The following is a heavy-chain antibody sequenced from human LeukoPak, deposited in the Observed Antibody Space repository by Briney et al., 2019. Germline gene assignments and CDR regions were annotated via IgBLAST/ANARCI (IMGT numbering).Heavy chain of an antibody. Sequence: ASVKVSCKASGYTFTSYAMNWVRQATGQGLEWMGWMNPNSGSTGYAQKFQGRVTMTRNTSITTAYMELSSLTSEDTAVYYCARGTPSGWYGAVYWGQGTLVTVSS. CDR3: ARGTPSGWYGAVY. CDR1: GYTFTSYA. J-gene: IGHJ4*02. V-gene: IGHV1-8*02. CDR2: MNPNSGST. D-gene: IGHD6-19*01.